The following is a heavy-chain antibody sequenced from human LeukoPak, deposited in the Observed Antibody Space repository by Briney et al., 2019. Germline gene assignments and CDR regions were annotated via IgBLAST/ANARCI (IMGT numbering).Heavy chain of an antibody. CDR2: ISGRRDST. Sequence: GGSLRLSCAASGFTVSSNYMSWVRQAPGKGLEWVSTISGRRDSTSYADSVKGRFTISRDNSKNTLYLQMNSLRAEDTAVYYCAKDPNFYYCMDVWGKGTTVTISS. CDR3: AKDPNFYYCMDV. J-gene: IGHJ6*03. CDR1: GFTVSSNY. V-gene: IGHV3-23*01.